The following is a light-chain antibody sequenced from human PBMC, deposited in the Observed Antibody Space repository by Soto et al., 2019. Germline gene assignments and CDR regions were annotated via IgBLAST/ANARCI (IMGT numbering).Light chain of an antibody. V-gene: IGLV1-40*01. Sequence: QSVLTQPPSVSGAPGQRVTISCTESSSNIGAGYDVHWYQQLPGTAPKLLIYGNSNRPSGVPDRFSGSKSGTSASLAITGLQAEDEADYYCQSYDSSLSALYVFGTGTKLTVL. CDR1: SSNIGAGYD. J-gene: IGLJ1*01. CDR3: QSYDSSLSALYV. CDR2: GNS.